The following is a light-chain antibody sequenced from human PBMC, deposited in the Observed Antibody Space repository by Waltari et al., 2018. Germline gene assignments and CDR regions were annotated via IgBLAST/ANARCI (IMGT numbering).Light chain of an antibody. CDR2: AVS. Sequence: QSALTQPASVSGSPGQSITISCTGTSSDVGNYKRVSWYQQHPGKAPKLMIDAVSTRPSGVSDRFSGSQSGDMAYLKISGRQPEDEAEYFCSRYAGSSIGVFGGGTKVTVL. J-gene: IGLJ2*01. V-gene: IGLV2-23*02. CDR3: SRYAGSSIGV. CDR1: SSDVGNYKR.